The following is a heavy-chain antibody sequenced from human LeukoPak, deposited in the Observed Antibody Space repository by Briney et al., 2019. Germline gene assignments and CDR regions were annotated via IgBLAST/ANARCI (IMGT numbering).Heavy chain of an antibody. Sequence: GGSLRLSCAASGFTFGLYSMTWVRQAPGKGLEWVSLIDSNSNFMNYADSVKGRFTISRDNAKKSLYLQMNSLRAEDTAVYYCAGRRWGGGFDYWGQGTLVTVSS. J-gene: IGHJ4*02. V-gene: IGHV3-21*01. CDR2: IDSNSNFM. CDR3: AGRRWGGGFDY. CDR1: GFTFGLYS. D-gene: IGHD3-16*01.